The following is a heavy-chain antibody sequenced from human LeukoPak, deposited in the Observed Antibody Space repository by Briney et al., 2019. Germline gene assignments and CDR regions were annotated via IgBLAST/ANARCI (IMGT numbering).Heavy chain of an antibody. J-gene: IGHJ3*02. CDR3: AKGPRSGGSLYDAFDI. Sequence: PGGSLRLSCAASGFTFSSYGMHCVRQAPGKGLEWVAFIRYDGSNKYYADSVKGRFTISRDNSKNTLYLQMNSLRAENTAVYYLAKGPRSGGSLYDAFDICGQRRMVTVSS. CDR1: GFTFSSYG. CDR2: IRYDGSNK. V-gene: IGHV3-30*02. D-gene: IGHD2-15*01.